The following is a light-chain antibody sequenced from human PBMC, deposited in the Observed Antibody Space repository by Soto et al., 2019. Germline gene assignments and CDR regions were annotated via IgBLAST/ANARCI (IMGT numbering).Light chain of an antibody. Sequence: ERVMTQSPGTLSVSPGEGATLSCRASQSVSSKLAWYQQKPGQAPRLLIFGATARATGIPARFSGGGSGTEFTLTINSLQSEDFAVYYCQQYNNWPPTFGQGTKVDIK. CDR3: QQYNNWPPT. V-gene: IGKV3-15*01. CDR1: QSVSSK. CDR2: GAT. J-gene: IGKJ1*01.